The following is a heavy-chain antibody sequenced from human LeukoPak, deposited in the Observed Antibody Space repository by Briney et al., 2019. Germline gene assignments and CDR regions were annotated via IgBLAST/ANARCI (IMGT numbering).Heavy chain of an antibody. V-gene: IGHV4-39*02. CDR2: IYSGGET. CDR3: VRDYSNFVQGD. D-gene: IGHD4-11*01. J-gene: IGHJ4*02. Sequence: SETLSLTCTVSGDSISSSHYYWGWIRQSPGKGLEWIGSIYSGGETHYNPSLNSRVTIFLDMSKNRFSLNLISVTATDTAVYYCVRDYSNFVQGDWGQGTLVTVSS. CDR1: GDSISSSHYY.